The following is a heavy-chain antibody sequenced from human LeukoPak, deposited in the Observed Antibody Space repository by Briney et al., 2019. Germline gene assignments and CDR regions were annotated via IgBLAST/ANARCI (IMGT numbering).Heavy chain of an antibody. D-gene: IGHD4-17*01. V-gene: IGHV3-48*04. CDR1: GFAFSSYS. CDR2: ISSSRSTI. CDR3: ARATYGDYPVY. Sequence: PGGSLRLSCAASGFAFSSYSMNWVRQAPGKGLEWVSYISSSRSTIYYADSVKGRFTISRDNAKNSLYLQMNSLRAEDTAVYYCARATYGDYPVYWGQGTLVTVSS. J-gene: IGHJ4*02.